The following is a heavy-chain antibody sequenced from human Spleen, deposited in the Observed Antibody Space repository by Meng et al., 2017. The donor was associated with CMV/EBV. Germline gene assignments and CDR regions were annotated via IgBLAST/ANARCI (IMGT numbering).Heavy chain of an antibody. V-gene: IGHV4-61*01. CDR2: SSYSGST. D-gene: IGHD4-11*01. J-gene: IGHJ6*02. CDR3: ASVYSNYVLAQVWGMDV. CDR1: GGSVSSGSYY. Sequence: SETLSLTCTVAGGSVSSGSYYWSWIRQPAGKGLEWIGYSSYSGSTNYNPSLKSRVTKTVDTSKNQFSLKLSSVTAADTAVYYCASVYSNYVLAQVWGMDVWGQGTTVTVSS.